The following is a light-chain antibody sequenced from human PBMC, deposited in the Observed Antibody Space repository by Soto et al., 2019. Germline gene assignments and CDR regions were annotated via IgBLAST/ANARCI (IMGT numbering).Light chain of an antibody. CDR1: SSDVGGYNY. J-gene: IGLJ2*01. Sequence: QSALTQPASVSGSPGQSITISCTGTSSDVGGYNYVSWYQQHPGKAPKLLMFRVTERPSGVPDRFSGSKSGNTASLTVSGLQAEDEADYYCCAYAGINTVIFGGGTKVTVL. V-gene: IGLV2-8*01. CDR3: CAYAGINTVI. CDR2: RVT.